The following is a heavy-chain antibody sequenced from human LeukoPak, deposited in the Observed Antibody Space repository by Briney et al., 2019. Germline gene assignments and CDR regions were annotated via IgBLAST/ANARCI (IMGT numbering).Heavy chain of an antibody. CDR3: ARKPAGIAVATNDY. D-gene: IGHD6-19*01. CDR1: GGSISSSNW. CDR2: IYHSGST. J-gene: IGHJ4*02. Sequence: PSGTLSLTCAVSGGSISSSNWWSWVRQPPGKGLEWIGGIYHSGSTNYNPSLKSRVTISVDKSKNQFSLKLSSVTAADTAAYYCARKPAGIAVATNDYWGQGTLVTVSS. V-gene: IGHV4-4*02.